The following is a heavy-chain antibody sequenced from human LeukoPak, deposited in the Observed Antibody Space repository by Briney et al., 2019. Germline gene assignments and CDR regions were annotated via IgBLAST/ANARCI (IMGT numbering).Heavy chain of an antibody. CDR2: INDSGTI. CDR3: ARRWNYGRNYYIDV. Sequence: SETLSLTCAVYGGSFSHYYWSWIRQSPGMGLVWLGEINDSGTINYNPSLMSRVTISLDKSKNQFSLRLNSATAADTAVYYCARRWNYGRNYYIDVWGKGATVSVSS. J-gene: IGHJ6*03. D-gene: IGHD1-7*01. CDR1: GGSFSHYY. V-gene: IGHV4-34*01.